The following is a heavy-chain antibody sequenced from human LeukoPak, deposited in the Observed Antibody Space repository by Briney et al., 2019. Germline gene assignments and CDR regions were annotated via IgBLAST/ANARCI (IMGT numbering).Heavy chain of an antibody. CDR3: AREMWCSSGDCYLNALDF. V-gene: IGHV1-18*01. J-gene: IGHJ3*01. CDR1: GYTFKTYG. Sequence: ASVKVSCKASGYTFKTYGIIWVRQAPGQGLEWMGYISPASGRTTYAQNLQGRVTLTTDTPTTTAHMELRSLRSDDTAVYYCAREMWCSSGDCYLNALDFWGQGTLVTVS. CDR2: ISPASGRT. D-gene: IGHD2-21*02.